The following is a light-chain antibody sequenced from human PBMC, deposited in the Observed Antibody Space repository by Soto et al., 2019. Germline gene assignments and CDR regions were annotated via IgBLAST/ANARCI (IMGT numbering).Light chain of an antibody. V-gene: IGLV2-8*01. CDR3: SSYAGSNTYVV. Sequence: QTALTQPPSASGSPGQSVTISCTGTSSDVGGYNYVSWYQQHPGKAPKLMIYEVSKRPSGVPDRFSGSKSGNTASLTVSGLQAEDDDDYYCSSYAGSNTYVVFGGGTKVTVL. J-gene: IGLJ2*01. CDR1: SSDVGGYNY. CDR2: EVS.